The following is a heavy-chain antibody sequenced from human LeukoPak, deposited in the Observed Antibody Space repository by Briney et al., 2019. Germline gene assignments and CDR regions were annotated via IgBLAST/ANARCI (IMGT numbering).Heavy chain of an antibody. CDR3: ARDSEYSSSFAFDI. V-gene: IGHV3-7*01. D-gene: IGHD6-13*01. CDR1: GFTFSSHW. J-gene: IGHJ3*02. CDR2: INQDGSER. Sequence: PGGSLRLSCAASGFTFSSHWMTWVRQAPGKGLEWVANINQDGSERYYVDSVKGRLTIPRDNAKNSLYLQMNSLRAEDTAVYYCARDSEYSSSFAFDIWGQGTMVTVSS.